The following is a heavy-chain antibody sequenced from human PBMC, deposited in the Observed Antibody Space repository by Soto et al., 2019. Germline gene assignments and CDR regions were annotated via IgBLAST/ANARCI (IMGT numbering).Heavy chain of an antibody. CDR2: ISSSSSYI. D-gene: IGHD6-13*01. Sequence: EVQLVESGGGLVKPGGSLRLSCAASGFTFSSYSMNWVRQAPGKGLEWVSSISSSSSYIYYAHSVKGRFTISRDNAKNSLYLQMNSLRAEDTAVYYCARDRGSSSWYRYWGQGTLVTVSS. V-gene: IGHV3-21*01. CDR1: GFTFSSYS. J-gene: IGHJ4*02. CDR3: ARDRGSSSWYRY.